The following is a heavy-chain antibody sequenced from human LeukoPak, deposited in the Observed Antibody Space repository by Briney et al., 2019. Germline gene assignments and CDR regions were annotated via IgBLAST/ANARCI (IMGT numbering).Heavy chain of an antibody. V-gene: IGHV3-30*18. CDR2: ISYDGSNK. J-gene: IGHJ4*02. Sequence: GGSLRLSCAASGFTFSSYGMPLVPQGPGKGLGWVAVISYDGSNKYYADSVKGRFTISRDNSKNTLYLQMNSLRAEDTAVYYCAKAEPGPDYWGQGTLVTVSS. D-gene: IGHD1-1*01. CDR1: GFTFSSYG. CDR3: AKAEPGPDY.